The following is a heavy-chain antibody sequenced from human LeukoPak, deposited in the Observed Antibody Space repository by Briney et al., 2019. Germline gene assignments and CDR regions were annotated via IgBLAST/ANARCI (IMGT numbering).Heavy chain of an antibody. Sequence: GGSLRLSCAASGFTFSSNAMSWVRQAPGKGLEWVSVISGSGGSKYYADSVKGRFTISRDNSKNTLYLQMKSLRAEDTAVYYCAKNLVIYIGVAGTEWGQGTQVTVSS. J-gene: IGHJ4*02. D-gene: IGHD6-19*01. V-gene: IGHV3-23*01. CDR3: AKNLVIYIGVAGTE. CDR1: GFTFSSNA. CDR2: ISGSGGSK.